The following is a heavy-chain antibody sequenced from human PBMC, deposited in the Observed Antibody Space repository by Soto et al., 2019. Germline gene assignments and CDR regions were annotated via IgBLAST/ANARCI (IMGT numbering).Heavy chain of an antibody. Sequence: PGESLKISCKVSGYSFTSYWIGWVRQMPGKGLEWMGIIYPGDSDTRYSPSFQGQVTISADKSISTAYLQWSSLKASDTAMYYCARHTDYGGNSEPFDYWGQGTLVTVSS. CDR2: IYPGDSDT. J-gene: IGHJ4*02. CDR3: ARHTDYGGNSEPFDY. CDR1: GYSFTSYW. D-gene: IGHD4-17*01. V-gene: IGHV5-51*01.